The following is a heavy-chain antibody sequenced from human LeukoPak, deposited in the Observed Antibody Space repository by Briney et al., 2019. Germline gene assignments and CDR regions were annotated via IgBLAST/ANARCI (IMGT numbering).Heavy chain of an antibody. V-gene: IGHV5-51*01. CDR3: ARRYCIGGNCRYYIDY. CDR2: IYPGDSDT. CDR1: GYSFTNYW. Sequence: GESLQISCKGSGYSFTNYWIGWVRQMPGKGLEWMGIIYPGDSDTRYSPSFQGHVTISADKSINTAYLQWSSLKASDTAMCYCARRYCIGGNCRYYIDYWGQGTLVTVSS. D-gene: IGHD2-15*01. J-gene: IGHJ4*02.